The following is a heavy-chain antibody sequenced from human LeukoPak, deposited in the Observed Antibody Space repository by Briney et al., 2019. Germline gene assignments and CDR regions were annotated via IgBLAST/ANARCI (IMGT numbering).Heavy chain of an antibody. J-gene: IGHJ6*02. V-gene: IGHV4-59*01. CDR1: GGSLSYYY. Sequence: SETLSLTCTVSGGSLSYYYWSWIRQSPGKGLEWIGYIYYSGTTNYNPSLKSRVTISVDMSKNQFSLQLRSVTAADTAVYYCAREDPQTTVPEGMDVWGQGTTVTVSS. CDR2: IYYSGTT. CDR3: AREDPQTTVPEGMDV. D-gene: IGHD4-17*01.